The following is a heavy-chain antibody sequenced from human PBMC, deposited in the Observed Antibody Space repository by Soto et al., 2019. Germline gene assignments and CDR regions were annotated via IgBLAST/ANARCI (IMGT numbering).Heavy chain of an antibody. CDR1: GYTFTSYG. D-gene: IGHD2-8*02. Sequence: GASVKVSCKASGYTFTSYGSSWVRQAPGQGLEWMGWISAYSGSTNYNPSLKSRVTISVDTSKNQFSLKLSSVSAADTVVYYCARGTSESPRRWFDPWGQGTLVTVSS. V-gene: IGHV1-18*01. CDR3: ARGTSESPRRWFDP. J-gene: IGHJ5*02. CDR2: ISAYSGST.